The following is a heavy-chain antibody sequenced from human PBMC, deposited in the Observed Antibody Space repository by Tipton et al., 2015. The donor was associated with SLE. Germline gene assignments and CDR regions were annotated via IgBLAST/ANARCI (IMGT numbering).Heavy chain of an antibody. V-gene: IGHV1-69*01. CDR3: ARDDHTYYDSSGFTNWFDP. J-gene: IGHJ5*02. CDR1: GGTFSSYA. D-gene: IGHD3-22*01. Sequence: QVQLVQSGAEVKKPGSSVKVSCKASGGTFSSYAISWVRQAPGQGLEWMGGIIPIFGTANYAQKFQGRVTITADESTSTAYMELSSLRSEDTAVYYCARDDHTYYDSSGFTNWFDPWGQGTLVTVSS. CDR2: IIPIFGTA.